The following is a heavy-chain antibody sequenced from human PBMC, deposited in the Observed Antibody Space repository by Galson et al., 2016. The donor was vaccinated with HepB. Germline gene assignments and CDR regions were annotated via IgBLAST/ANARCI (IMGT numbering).Heavy chain of an antibody. V-gene: IGHV3-23*01. D-gene: IGHD5-18*01. Sequence: SLRLSCAASGFSFDTYAMTWVRQAPGKGLEWVAGIGGANTYYADSVKGRFTISRDNSKNTVDLQMTSMRAEDTALYYCARERSYGYEPHDASDMLGPGTMVTVSS. CDR1: GFSFDTYA. CDR3: ARERSYGYEPHDASDM. CDR2: IGGANT. J-gene: IGHJ3*02.